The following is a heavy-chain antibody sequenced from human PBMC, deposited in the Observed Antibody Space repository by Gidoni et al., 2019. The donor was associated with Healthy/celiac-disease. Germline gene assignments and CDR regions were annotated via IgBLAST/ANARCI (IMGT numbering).Heavy chain of an antibody. V-gene: IGHV5-10-1*03. CDR3: ARLPLDYYYGMDV. J-gene: IGHJ6*02. D-gene: IGHD3-16*01. CDR1: GYSFTSYW. CDR2: IDPRDSYT. Sequence: EVQLVQSGAEVKKPGASLRIPCNGSGYSFTSYWISWVRQMPGKGLELRGRIDPRDSYTNYSPSFQGHVTISADKSISTAYLQWSSLKASDTAMYYCARLPLDYYYGMDVWGQGTTVTVSS.